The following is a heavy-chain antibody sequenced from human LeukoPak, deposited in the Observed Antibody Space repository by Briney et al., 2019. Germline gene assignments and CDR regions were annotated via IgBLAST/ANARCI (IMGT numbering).Heavy chain of an antibody. V-gene: IGHV3-7*03. CDR2: INHNGNVN. D-gene: IGHD3-16*01. CDR3: ARGGGLDV. J-gene: IGHJ6*02. CDR1: GGSVSSDSYF. Sequence: ETLSLTCSVSGGSVSSDSYFWNWARQAPGKGLEWVASINHNGNVNYYVDSVKGRFTISRDNAKNSLYLQMSNLRAEDTAVYFCARGGGLDVWGQGATVTVSS.